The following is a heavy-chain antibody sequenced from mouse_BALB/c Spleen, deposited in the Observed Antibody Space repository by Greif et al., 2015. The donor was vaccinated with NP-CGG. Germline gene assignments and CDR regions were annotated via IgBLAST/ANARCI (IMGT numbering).Heavy chain of an antibody. CDR3: AREDFDY. Sequence: VQLQQSGSVLVRPGASVKLSCKASGYTFTSSWMHWAKQRPGQGLEWIGEIHPNSGNTNYNEKFKGKATLTVDTSSSTAYVDLSSLTSEDSAVYYCAREDFDYWGQGTTLTVSS. CDR1: GYTFTSSW. CDR2: IHPNSGNT. J-gene: IGHJ2*01. V-gene: IGHV1S130*01.